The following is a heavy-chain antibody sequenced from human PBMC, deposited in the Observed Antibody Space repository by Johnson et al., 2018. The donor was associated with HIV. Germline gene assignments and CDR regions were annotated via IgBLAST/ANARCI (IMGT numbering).Heavy chain of an antibody. Sequence: VQLVESGGGVVQPGRSLRLSCAASGFSVSSYYMSWVRQAPGKGLEWVSVLFSGGSTYYADSVKGRFTISRDNSKNTLYLQMNSLRAEDTAVYYCTTEGPRRSGWYSGAFDIWGQGTMVTVSS. CDR3: TTEGPRRSGWYSGAFDI. D-gene: IGHD6-19*01. J-gene: IGHJ3*02. CDR2: LFSGGST. V-gene: IGHV3-66*01. CDR1: GFSVSSYY.